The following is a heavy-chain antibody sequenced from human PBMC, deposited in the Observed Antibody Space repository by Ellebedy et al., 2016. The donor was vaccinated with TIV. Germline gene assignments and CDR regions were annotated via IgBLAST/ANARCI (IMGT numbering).Heavy chain of an antibody. CDR3: AREAVEVVTVEDFYYYMDV. CDR2: VYYSGST. D-gene: IGHD2-21*01. J-gene: IGHJ6*03. Sequence: SETLSLTCTVSGGSISSYYWSRIRQPPGKGLEWIGYVYYSGSTNYNPSLKSRVTISLDTSKNQFSLKLSSVTAADTAVYYCAREAVEVVTVEDFYYYMDVWGNGTTVTVSS. CDR1: GGSISSYY. V-gene: IGHV4-59*01.